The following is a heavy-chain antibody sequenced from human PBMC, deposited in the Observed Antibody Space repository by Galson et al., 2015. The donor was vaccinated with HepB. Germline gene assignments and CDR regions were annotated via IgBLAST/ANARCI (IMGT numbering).Heavy chain of an antibody. CDR3: AKDRVSGGGRYGMDV. CDR1: RFTLSNYD. CDR2: ILYDGSIE. J-gene: IGHJ6*02. D-gene: IGHD2-15*01. Sequence: SLRLSCAASRFTLSNYDIHWVRQAPGKGLEWVAVILYDGSIEYYADSVKGRFTISRDKSKNTLYLQMNSLRTKDTAVYYCAKDRVSGGGRYGMDVWGQGTTVTVSS. V-gene: IGHV3-30*18.